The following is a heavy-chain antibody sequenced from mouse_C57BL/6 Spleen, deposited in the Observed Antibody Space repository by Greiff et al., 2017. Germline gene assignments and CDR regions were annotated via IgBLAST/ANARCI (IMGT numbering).Heavy chain of an antibody. J-gene: IGHJ4*01. Sequence: VKLQQPGAELVRPGSSVKLSCKASGYTFTSYWMDWVKQRPGQGLEWIGNIYPSDSETHYNQKFKDKATLTVDKSSSTAYMQLSSLTSEDSAVYYCARTPTVVGYAMDYWGQGTSVTVSS. CDR1: GYTFTSYW. D-gene: IGHD1-1*01. CDR2: IYPSDSET. V-gene: IGHV1-61*01. CDR3: ARTPTVVGYAMDY.